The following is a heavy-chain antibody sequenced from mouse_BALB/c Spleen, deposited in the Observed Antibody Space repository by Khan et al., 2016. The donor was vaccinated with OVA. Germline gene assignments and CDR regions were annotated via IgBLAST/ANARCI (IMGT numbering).Heavy chain of an antibody. CDR3: ARFATATRNYYVLDY. J-gene: IGHJ4*01. CDR1: GFSLTTYG. Sequence: QVQLKESGPGLVAPSQSLSITCTVSGFSLTTYGVNWVRQPPGKGLEWLGVFWGDGNINYLSALKSRLSISKDNSKSQDFLLLNSLVTDDSATYYWARFATATRNYYVLDYWGQGASVTVSS. D-gene: IGHD3-3*01. CDR2: FWGDGNI. V-gene: IGHV2-3*01.